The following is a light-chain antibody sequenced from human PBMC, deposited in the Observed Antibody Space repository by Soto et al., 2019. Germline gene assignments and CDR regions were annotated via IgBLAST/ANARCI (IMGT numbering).Light chain of an antibody. J-gene: IGKJ1*01. CDR2: DAS. Sequence: EIVLTQSPATLSSSPVERATLSCRASQSLNNYLAWYQQKPGQAPRLLIYDASNMATGIPARFSGSGSGTDFTLTISSLEPEDFAVYYGNQRSCWRRTFGKGTKVEIK. CDR3: NQRSCWRRT. V-gene: IGKV3-11*01. CDR1: QSLNNY.